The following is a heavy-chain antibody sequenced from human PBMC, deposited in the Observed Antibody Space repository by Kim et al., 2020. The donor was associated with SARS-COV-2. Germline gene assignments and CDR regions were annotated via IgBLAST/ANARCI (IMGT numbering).Heavy chain of an antibody. CDR2: IIPIFATA. D-gene: IGHD3-10*01. CDR1: GGTLNNYA. CDR3: LVRGYYDSGNLDY. V-gene: IGHV1-69*13. Sequence: SVKVSCKASGGTLNNYAISWVRQAPGQGLEWMGGIIPIFATANYAQKFQGRVTITADESTSTVYMELSSLRSEDTAVYYCLVRGYYDSGNLDYWGQGTLVIVSS. J-gene: IGHJ4*02.